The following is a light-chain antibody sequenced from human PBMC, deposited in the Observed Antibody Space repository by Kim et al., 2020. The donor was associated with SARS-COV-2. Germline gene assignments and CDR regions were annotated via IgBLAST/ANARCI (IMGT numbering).Light chain of an antibody. CDR1: SSNIGRNY. V-gene: IGLV1-47*01. CDR2: KND. J-gene: IGLJ3*02. CDR3: ATWDHRLTGWL. Sequence: QSVLTQPPSASGTPGQRVSIPCSGGSSNIGRNYVSWYQQVPGTAPKLLIYKNDQRPSGVPDRFSGSKSDTSASLVIGGLRSEDEAVYYCATWDHRLTGWLFGGGTQLTVL.